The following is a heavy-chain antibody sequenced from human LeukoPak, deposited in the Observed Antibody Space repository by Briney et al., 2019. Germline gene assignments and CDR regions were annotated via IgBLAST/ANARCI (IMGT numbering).Heavy chain of an antibody. CDR3: ASTDYYDFYFDY. CDR1: GYSISSGYY. Sequence: SETLSLTCTVSGYSISSGYYWGWIRQPPWKGLEWIGSIYYSGNTYYNPSLNSRFTISVDKSKKHCSLKPSSVTAADTAVYYCASTDYYDFYFDYWGQGTLVTVSS. D-gene: IGHD3-22*01. CDR2: IYYSGNT. V-gene: IGHV4-38-2*02. J-gene: IGHJ4*02.